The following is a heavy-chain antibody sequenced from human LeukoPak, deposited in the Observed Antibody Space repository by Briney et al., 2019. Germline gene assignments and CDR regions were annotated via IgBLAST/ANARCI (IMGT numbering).Heavy chain of an antibody. Sequence: GASVKVSCKASGGTFSSYAVTWVRQAPGQGLEWMGGIIPIFGTANSAQKFQGRVTITADESTSTAYMELSSLRSEGTAVYYCARGGHAGSYGRDAFDIWGQGTMVTVSS. D-gene: IGHD1-26*01. CDR1: GGTFSSYA. V-gene: IGHV1-69*13. J-gene: IGHJ3*02. CDR3: ARGGHAGSYGRDAFDI. CDR2: IIPIFGTA.